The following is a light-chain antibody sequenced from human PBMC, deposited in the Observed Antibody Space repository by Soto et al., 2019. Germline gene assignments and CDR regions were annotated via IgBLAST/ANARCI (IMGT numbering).Light chain of an antibody. CDR1: QGISSY. Sequence: IQLTQSPTSLSASVGDRVTITCRASQGISSYLAWYQQKPGKAPKLLIYGASTLQSGVPSRFSGSGSGTEFTLTISNLQPEDFATYYCQQANSPPLTFGGGTKVEIK. CDR3: QQANSPPLT. V-gene: IGKV1-9*01. CDR2: GAS. J-gene: IGKJ4*01.